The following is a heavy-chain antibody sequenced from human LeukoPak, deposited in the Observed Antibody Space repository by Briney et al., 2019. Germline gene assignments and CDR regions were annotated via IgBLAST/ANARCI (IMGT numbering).Heavy chain of an antibody. Sequence: GGSLKLSCAASGFSFSSNAMNWVRQAPGKGLEWISYISIFNTIYYADSVRGRFAISRDNAQSSLYLHLNSLRAEDTAVYYCARGTAWERTFDYWGQGTLVTVSS. CDR2: ISIFNTI. CDR1: GFSFSSNA. CDR3: ARGTAWERTFDY. V-gene: IGHV3-69-1*02. J-gene: IGHJ4*02. D-gene: IGHD1-26*01.